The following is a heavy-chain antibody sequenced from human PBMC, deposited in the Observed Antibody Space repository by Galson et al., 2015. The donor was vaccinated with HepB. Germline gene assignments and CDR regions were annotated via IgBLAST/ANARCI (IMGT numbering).Heavy chain of an antibody. D-gene: IGHD2-15*01. CDR3: AKVGYSGSSWNSDYYGMDV. J-gene: IGHJ6*02. CDR2: ISYEGSNK. V-gene: IGHV3-30*04. Sequence: SLRLSCAASGFIFSSYAMHWVRQAPGKGLKWVALISYEGSNKYYADSVAGRFTISRDNSKNTVYLQMNSLRGEDTAVYYCAKVGYSGSSWNSDYYGMDVWGQGTTVTVSS. CDR1: GFIFSSYA.